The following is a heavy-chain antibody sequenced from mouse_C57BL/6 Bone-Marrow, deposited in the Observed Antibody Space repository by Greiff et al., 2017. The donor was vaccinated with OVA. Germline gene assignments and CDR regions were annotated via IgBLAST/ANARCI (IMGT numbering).Heavy chain of an antibody. Sequence: VQLKESGGGLVQPKGSLKLSCAASGFTFNTYAMHWVRQAPGKGLEWVARIRSKSSNYATYYADSVKDRFTISRDDSQSMLYLQMNNLKPEDTAMYYCVRDPYYGSSWYFDVWGTGTTVTVSS. CDR3: VRDPYYGSSWYFDV. J-gene: IGHJ1*03. D-gene: IGHD1-1*01. V-gene: IGHV10-3*01. CDR2: IRSKSSNYAT. CDR1: GFTFNTYA.